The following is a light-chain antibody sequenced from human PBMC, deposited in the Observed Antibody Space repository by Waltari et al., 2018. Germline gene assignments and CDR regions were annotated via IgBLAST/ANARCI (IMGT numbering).Light chain of an antibody. V-gene: IGLV1-40*01. CDR2: KHN. CDR3: QSYDSSLSGSSVL. Sequence: QSVLTQPPSVSGAPGQRVTISCTGSSSNIGAGYDVHWYQQLPGTAPKYVIYKHNIRPSGVPDRFSGSRSGTSASLAIAGLQAEDEADYYCQSYDSSLSGSSVLFGGGTKLTVL. J-gene: IGLJ2*01. CDR1: SSNIGAGYD.